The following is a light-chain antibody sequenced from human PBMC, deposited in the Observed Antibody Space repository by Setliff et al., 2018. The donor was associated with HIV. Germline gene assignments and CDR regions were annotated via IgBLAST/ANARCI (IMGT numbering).Light chain of an antibody. CDR3: SSYADSNNWV. V-gene: IGLV2-8*01. CDR2: EVT. J-gene: IGLJ3*02. CDR1: SSDVGGYNY. Sequence: QSALTQPPSASGSPGQSVTISCTGTSSDVGGYNYVSWYQQNPGKAPKLMIYEVTKRPSGVPDRFSGSKSGNTASLTVSGLQAEDEADYYCSSYADSNNWVFAGGTQLTVL.